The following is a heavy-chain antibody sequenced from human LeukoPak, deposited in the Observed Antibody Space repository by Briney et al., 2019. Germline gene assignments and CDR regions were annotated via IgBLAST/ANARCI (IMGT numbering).Heavy chain of an antibody. CDR1: GFTFSSYA. V-gene: IGHV3-23*01. CDR3: AKDIKYYDSSGYSPSLFDY. D-gene: IGHD3-22*01. Sequence: GGSLRLSCAASGFTFSSYAMSWVRQAPGKGLEWVSAISGSGGSTYYADSVKGRFTISRDNSKNTLYLQMNSLRAEDTAVYYCAKDIKYYDSSGYSPSLFDYSGQGTLVTVSS. J-gene: IGHJ4*02. CDR2: ISGSGGST.